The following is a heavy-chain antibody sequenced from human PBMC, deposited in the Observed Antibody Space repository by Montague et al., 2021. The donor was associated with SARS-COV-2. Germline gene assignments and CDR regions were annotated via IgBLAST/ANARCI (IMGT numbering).Heavy chain of an antibody. D-gene: IGHD6-13*01. CDR1: GGSISSGSYY. CDR2: IYTSGST. V-gene: IGHV4-61*02. CDR3: ARDGVFYGMDV. J-gene: IGHJ6*02. Sequence: TLSLTCAVSGGSISSGSYYWSWLRQPAGKGLEWIGRIYTSGSTNYNPSLKSRVTISVDTSKNQFSLRLSSVTAADTAVYYCARDGVFYGMDVWGQGTTVTVSS.